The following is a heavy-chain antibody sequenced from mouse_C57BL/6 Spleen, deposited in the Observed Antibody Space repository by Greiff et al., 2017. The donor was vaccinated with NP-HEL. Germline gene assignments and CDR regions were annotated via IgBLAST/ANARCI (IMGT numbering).Heavy chain of an antibody. D-gene: IGHD1-1*01. J-gene: IGHJ1*03. CDR1: GFNIKDYY. CDR3: ASPPYCGSSYGYWYFDV. Sequence: VQLQQSGAELVKPGASVKLSCTASGFNIKDYYMHWVKQRTEQGLEWIGRIDPEDGETKYAPKFQGKATITADTSSNTAYLQLSSLTSEDTAVYYWASPPYCGSSYGYWYFDVWGTGTTVTVSS. CDR2: IDPEDGET. V-gene: IGHV14-2*01.